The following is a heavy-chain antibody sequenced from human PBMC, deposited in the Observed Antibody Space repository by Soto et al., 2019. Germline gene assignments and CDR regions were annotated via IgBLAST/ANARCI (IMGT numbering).Heavy chain of an antibody. CDR1: GFSFSSVA. D-gene: IGHD2-8*01. Sequence: EVQLLESGGGFIHPGGSLRLSCAASGFSFSSVAMNWVRQAPGKGLEWVSIISGSADSTLYADSVKGRFTISRDNSKSTRYLQINSLRAEDTAVYYCAKTRGAMIYAISVYGMDVWGQGTTVTVSS. CDR3: AKTRGAMIYAISVYGMDV. J-gene: IGHJ6*02. CDR2: ISGSADST. V-gene: IGHV3-23*01.